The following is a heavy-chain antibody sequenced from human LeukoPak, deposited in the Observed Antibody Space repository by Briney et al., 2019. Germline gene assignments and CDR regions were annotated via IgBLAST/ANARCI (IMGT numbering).Heavy chain of an antibody. J-gene: IGHJ4*02. CDR3: ATWIQLWDRDY. CDR2: ISAYNGNT. Sequence: ASVKVSCKASGYTFTSYGISWVRQAPGQGLEWMGWISAYNGNTNYAQKLQGRVTMTTDTSTSTAYMELRSLRSDDTVVYYCATWIQLWDRDYWGQGTLVTVSS. D-gene: IGHD5-18*01. V-gene: IGHV1-18*01. CDR1: GYTFTSYG.